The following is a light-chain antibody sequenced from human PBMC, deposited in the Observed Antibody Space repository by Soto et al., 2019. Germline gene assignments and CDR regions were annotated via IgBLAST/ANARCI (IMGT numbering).Light chain of an antibody. CDR1: QSISYW. Sequence: DIEMTQAPSTLSASVGDRFTITCRASQSISYWLAWYQQKPGKAPNLLIYDASNLESGVPSRFSGSGFGTEFTLTISSLQPDDFATYYCQQYNSYSWTFGQGTKVDI. V-gene: IGKV1-5*01. CDR3: QQYNSYSWT. J-gene: IGKJ1*01. CDR2: DAS.